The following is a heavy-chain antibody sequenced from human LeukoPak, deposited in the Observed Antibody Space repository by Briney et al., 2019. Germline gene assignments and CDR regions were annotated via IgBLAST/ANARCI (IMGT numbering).Heavy chain of an antibody. CDR3: ARGPYTAMADNGMDV. Sequence: GGSLRLSGAASGFTVSSNYMSWVRQAPGKGLEWVSVIYSGGSTYYADSVKGRFTISRDNSKNTLYLQMNSLRAEDTAVYYCARGPYTAMADNGMDVWGQGTTVTVSS. CDR1: GFTVSSNY. J-gene: IGHJ6*02. CDR2: IYSGGST. D-gene: IGHD5-18*01. V-gene: IGHV3-53*01.